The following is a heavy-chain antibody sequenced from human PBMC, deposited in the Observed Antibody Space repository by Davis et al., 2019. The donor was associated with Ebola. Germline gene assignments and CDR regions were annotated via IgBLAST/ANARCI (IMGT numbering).Heavy chain of an antibody. CDR3: ARQHDPSTPAPGF. Sequence: GESLKISCAASGFPFSSHAMHWVRLAPGKGPVWVSRINTDGTTTNYADSVKGRFAIFRDNAKNTLYLQMNSLRAEDTAVYYCARQHDPSTPAPGFWGQGTLVTVSS. CDR1: GFPFSSHA. J-gene: IGHJ4*02. CDR2: INTDGTTT. V-gene: IGHV3-74*01. D-gene: IGHD5/OR15-5a*01.